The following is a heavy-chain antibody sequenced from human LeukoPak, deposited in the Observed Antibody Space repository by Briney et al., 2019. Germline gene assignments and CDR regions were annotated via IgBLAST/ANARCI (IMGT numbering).Heavy chain of an antibody. J-gene: IGHJ4*02. CDR1: GGSISSGDYY. Sequence: PSETLSLTCTVSGGSISSGDYYWSWIRQPPGTGLEWIGYIYYSGSTNYNPSLKSRVTISVDTSKNQFSLKLSSVTAADTAVYYCARVATMVRGVILFDYWGQGTLVTVSS. CDR3: ARVATMVRGVILFDY. D-gene: IGHD3-10*01. V-gene: IGHV4-30-4*01. CDR2: IYYSGST.